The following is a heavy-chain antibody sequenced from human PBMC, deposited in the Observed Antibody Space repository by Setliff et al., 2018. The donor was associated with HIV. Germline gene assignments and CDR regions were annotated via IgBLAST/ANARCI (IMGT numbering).Heavy chain of an antibody. V-gene: IGHV1-8*02. CDR2: MNPNSGNT. D-gene: IGHD3-22*01. Sequence: ASVKVSCKASGYTFTGYYMHWVRQATGQGLEWMGWMNPNSGNTGYAQKFQGRVTMTGNTSISTAYMELSSLRSEDTAVYYCARGGGGYYYVGAVDIWGQGTVVTVSS. CDR1: GYTFTGYY. CDR3: ARGGGGYYYVGAVDI. J-gene: IGHJ3*02.